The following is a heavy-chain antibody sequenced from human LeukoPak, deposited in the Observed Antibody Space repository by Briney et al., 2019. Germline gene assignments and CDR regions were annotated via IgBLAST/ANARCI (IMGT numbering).Heavy chain of an antibody. Sequence: GGSLRLSCAASGFTFSSYAMHWVRQAPGKGLEWVAVISYVGSNKYYADSVKGRFTISRDNSKNTLYLQMNSLRAEDTAVYYCARVVVAATYDSYYYYYYMDVWGKGTTVTVSS. CDR2: ISYVGSNK. CDR1: GFTFSSYA. V-gene: IGHV3-30*04. J-gene: IGHJ6*03. D-gene: IGHD2-15*01. CDR3: ARVVVAATYDSYYYYYYMDV.